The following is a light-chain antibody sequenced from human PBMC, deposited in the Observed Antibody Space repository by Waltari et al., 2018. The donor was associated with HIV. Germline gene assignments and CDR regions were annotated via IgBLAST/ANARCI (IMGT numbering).Light chain of an antibody. J-gene: IGKJ1*01. CDR3: QQYDRSPWT. CDR2: AAS. CDR1: QGISSY. Sequence: DIQLTQSPSFLSASVGDRVTITCRASQGISSYLAWYQQKPGKAPKLLIYAASTLQSGVPSRFSGSGSGTEFTLTISRLEAEDFAVYYCQQYDRSPWTFGQGTKVEI. V-gene: IGKV1-9*01.